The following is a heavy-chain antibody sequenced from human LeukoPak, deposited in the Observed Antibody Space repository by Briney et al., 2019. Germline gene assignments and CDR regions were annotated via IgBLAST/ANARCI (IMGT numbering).Heavy chain of an antibody. D-gene: IGHD6-13*01. CDR3: ARVGSSSWYYFDY. CDR2: IHYSGST. Sequence: SETLSLTCTVSGGSISSYYWSWIRQPPGKGLEWIGYIHYSGSTNYNPSLKSRVTISVDTSKNQFSLRLSSVTAADTAVYYCARVGSSSWYYFDYWGQGTLVTVSS. V-gene: IGHV4-59*01. CDR1: GGSISSYY. J-gene: IGHJ4*02.